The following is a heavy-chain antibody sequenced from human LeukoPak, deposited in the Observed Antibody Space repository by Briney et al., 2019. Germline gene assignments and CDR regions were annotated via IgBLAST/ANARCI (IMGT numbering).Heavy chain of an antibody. CDR3: ARRTYCSSTSCYRSGLGNYAFDI. D-gene: IGHD2-2*01. CDR1: GSTFSSYA. J-gene: IGHJ3*02. CDR2: IIPIFGTA. Sequence: SVKVSCKASGSTFSSYAISWVRQAPGQGLEWMGGIIPIFGTANYAQKFQGRVTITTDESTSTAYMELSSLRSEDTAVYYCARRTYCSSTSCYRSGLGNYAFDIWGQGTMVTVSS. V-gene: IGHV1-69*05.